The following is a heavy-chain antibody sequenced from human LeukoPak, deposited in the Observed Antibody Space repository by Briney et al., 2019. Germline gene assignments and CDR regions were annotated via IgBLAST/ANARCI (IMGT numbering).Heavy chain of an antibody. D-gene: IGHD1-26*01. CDR2: ISYDGSNK. Sequence: GGSLRLSCAASGFTFSSYGMHWVRQAPGKGLEWVAVISYDGSNKYYADSVKGRFTISRDNSKNTLYLQMNSLRAEDTAVYYCAKASQWELLYYYYGMDVWGQGPRSPSP. J-gene: IGHJ6*02. V-gene: IGHV3-30*18. CDR3: AKASQWELLYYYYGMDV. CDR1: GFTFSSYG.